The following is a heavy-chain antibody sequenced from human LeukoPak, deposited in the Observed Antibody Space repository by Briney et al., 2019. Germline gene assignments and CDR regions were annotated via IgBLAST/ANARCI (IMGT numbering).Heavy chain of an antibody. D-gene: IGHD1-26*01. Sequence: GGSLRLSCAASGFTFSSYSMNWVRQAPGKGLEWVSYISSSGSTIYYADSVKGRFTISRDNAKNSLYLQMNSLRAEDTAVYYCARQEWELPIDYWGQGTLVTVSS. J-gene: IGHJ4*02. CDR1: GFTFSSYS. V-gene: IGHV3-48*04. CDR3: ARQEWELPIDY. CDR2: ISSSGSTI.